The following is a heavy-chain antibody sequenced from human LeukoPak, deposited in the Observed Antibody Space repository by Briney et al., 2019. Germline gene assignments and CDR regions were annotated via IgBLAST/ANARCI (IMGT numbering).Heavy chain of an antibody. CDR2: INHSGST. CDR1: GVSFSGYY. CDR3: ARVPWTSYYYGSGSYRGAFDI. J-gene: IGHJ3*02. Sequence: SETLSLTCAVYGVSFSGYYWTWIRQPPGKGLEWIGEINHSGSTNYNPSLKSRVTISVDTSKNQFSLQLSSVTAADKAVYYCARVPWTSYYYGSGSYRGAFDIWGQGTMVTVSS. V-gene: IGHV4-34*01. D-gene: IGHD3-10*01.